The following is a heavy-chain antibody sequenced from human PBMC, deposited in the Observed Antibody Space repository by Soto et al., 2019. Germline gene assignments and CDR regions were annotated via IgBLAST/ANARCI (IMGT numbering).Heavy chain of an antibody. CDR1: GGSISSYY. CDR2: IYYSGST. Sequence: PSETLSLTCTVSGGSISSYYWSWIRQPPGKGLEWIGYIYYSGSTNYNPSLKSRVTISVDTSKNQFSLKLSSVTAADTAVYYCARGLTGYSYGFMGYYYYMDVWGKGTTVTVPS. D-gene: IGHD5-18*01. J-gene: IGHJ6*03. V-gene: IGHV4-59*01. CDR3: ARGLTGYSYGFMGYYYYMDV.